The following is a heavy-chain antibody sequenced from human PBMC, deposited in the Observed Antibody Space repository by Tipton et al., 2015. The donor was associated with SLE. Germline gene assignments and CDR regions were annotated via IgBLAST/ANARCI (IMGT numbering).Heavy chain of an antibody. CDR2: IKQDGSEK. CDR3: AKDRVVGATDY. V-gene: IGHV3-7*03. CDR1: GFTFSSYW. J-gene: IGHJ4*02. D-gene: IGHD1-26*01. Sequence: GSLRLSCASSGFTFSSYWMSWVRQAPGKGLEWVANIKQDGSEKYYVDTVKGRFTISRDNAKNSLYLQMNSLRAEDTAVYYCAKDRVVGATDYWSQGTLVTVSS.